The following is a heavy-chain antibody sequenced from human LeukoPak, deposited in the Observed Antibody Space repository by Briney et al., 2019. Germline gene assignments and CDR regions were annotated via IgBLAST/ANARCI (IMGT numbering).Heavy chain of an antibody. D-gene: IGHD2-15*01. CDR2: IGDTGNT. CDR3: AKAPVTTCRGAFCYPFDY. Sequence: GGSLRLSCAASGLTLSSYAMSWVRQAPGKGLEWVSAIGDTGNTYHADSVKGRFTISRDSSKNTLFLQMNRLRPEDAAVYYCAKAPVTTCRGAFCYPFDYWGLGTLVTVSS. CDR1: GLTLSSYA. J-gene: IGHJ4*02. V-gene: IGHV3-23*01.